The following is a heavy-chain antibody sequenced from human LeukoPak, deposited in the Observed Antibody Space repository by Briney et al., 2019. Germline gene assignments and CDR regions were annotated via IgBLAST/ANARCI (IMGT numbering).Heavy chain of an antibody. D-gene: IGHD5-12*01. V-gene: IGHV3-7*01. CDR2: IETDEDQK. J-gene: IGHJ4*02. CDR1: GFTFSDYW. Sequence: GSLRLSCVASGFTFSDYWMSWVRQAPGMGLEWVANIETDEDQKNYVDSVKGRFTISRDNARNSLYLQMSSLRVEDTAVYYCARDIPSGFYTPDYWGRGTLVTVSS. CDR3: ARDIPSGFYTPDY.